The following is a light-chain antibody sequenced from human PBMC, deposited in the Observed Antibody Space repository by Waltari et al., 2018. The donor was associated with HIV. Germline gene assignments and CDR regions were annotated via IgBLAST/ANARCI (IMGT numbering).Light chain of an antibody. CDR1: NSNIGSNF. J-gene: IGLJ2*01. CDR3: AAWDDSLSGMV. CDR2: RNN. V-gene: IGLV1-47*01. Sequence: QSVLTQAPSASGTPGQRVTISCSGPNSNIGSNFVYCYQQVPGGAPKLHIYRNNRRPSGVPDRFSGSKSVTSASLAISGLRSEDEADYYCAAWDDSLSGMVFGGRTKLTVL.